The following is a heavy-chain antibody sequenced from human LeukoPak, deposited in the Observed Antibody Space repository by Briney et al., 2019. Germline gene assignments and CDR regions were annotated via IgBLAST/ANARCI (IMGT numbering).Heavy chain of an antibody. V-gene: IGHV1-46*01. Sequence: ASVKVSCKASGYTFTRYYMHWVRQAPGQGLEWMGIINTSGGSTSYAQKFQGRVTMTRDTSTSTVYMELSSLRSEDTAVYYCARDHGGYVGHFDYWGQGTLVTVSS. CDR2: INTSGGST. CDR3: ARDHGGYVGHFDY. D-gene: IGHD5-12*01. CDR1: GYTFTRYY. J-gene: IGHJ4*02.